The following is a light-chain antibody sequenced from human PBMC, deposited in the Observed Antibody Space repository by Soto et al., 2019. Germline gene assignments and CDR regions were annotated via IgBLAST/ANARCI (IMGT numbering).Light chain of an antibody. J-gene: IGKJ1*01. V-gene: IGKV1-5*01. CDR3: QQYHGYSLT. CDR2: DAS. Sequence: IQMTRSPSTLSASVLDIVTITFRASQTISFSLAWYQQKPGKAPKLPIYDASTLQSGVPSRFSGSESGTEFILTISGLQPDDFATYYCQQYHGYSLTFGQGTKV. CDR1: QTISFS.